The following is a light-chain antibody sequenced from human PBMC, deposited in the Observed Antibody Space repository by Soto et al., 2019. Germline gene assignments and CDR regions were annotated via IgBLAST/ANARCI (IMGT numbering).Light chain of an antibody. CDR3: CSYAGTYTFV. Sequence: QSVLTQPASVSGSPGQSITISCIGTSSDVGGYNFVSWYQQHPGKAPKLMIYEVTKRPSGIPDRFSGSKSGNTASLTISGLQAEDEADYYCCSYAGTYTFVFGGGTKLTVL. J-gene: IGLJ3*02. CDR1: SSDVGGYNF. CDR2: EVT. V-gene: IGLV2-11*01.